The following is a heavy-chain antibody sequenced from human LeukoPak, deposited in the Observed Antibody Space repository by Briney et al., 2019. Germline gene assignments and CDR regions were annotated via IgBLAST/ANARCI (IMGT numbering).Heavy chain of an antibody. CDR2: IYHSGST. Sequence: SETLSLTCAVSGGSISSSNWWNWVRQPPGKGLEWIGEIYHSGSTNYNPSLKSQVTISVDKSKSQFSLKLSSVTAADTAVYYCARDGGLGHCSSTSCPGDGMDVWGQGTTVSVSS. D-gene: IGHD2-2*03. CDR1: GGSISSSNW. V-gene: IGHV4-4*02. J-gene: IGHJ6*02. CDR3: ARDGGLGHCSSTSCPGDGMDV.